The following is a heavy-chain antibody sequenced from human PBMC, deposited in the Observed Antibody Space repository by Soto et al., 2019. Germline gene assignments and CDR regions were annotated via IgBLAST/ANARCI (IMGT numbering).Heavy chain of an antibody. D-gene: IGHD1-26*01. V-gene: IGHV4-59*08. Sequence: QVQPQASGPGLVKPSDTLSLTCTISGDSIATYNSGWIRQPPGKRLDWIGYIYSNGGTSYNPALKSRVTTLADTSTKQFSLRLSSVTAADTAVYCVRQVIGALHGVVEVWGQGTTVTVSS. J-gene: IGHJ6*02. CDR2: IYSNGGT. CDR1: GDSIATYN. CDR3: RQVIGALHGVVEV.